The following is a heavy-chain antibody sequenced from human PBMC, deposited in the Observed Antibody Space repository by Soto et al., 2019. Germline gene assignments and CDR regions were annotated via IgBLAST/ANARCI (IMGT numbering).Heavy chain of an antibody. CDR2: IYYSGST. CDR3: ARQVAIFGVVIISRFWFDP. D-gene: IGHD3-3*01. CDR1: GGSISSSSYY. J-gene: IGHJ5*02. V-gene: IGHV4-39*01. Sequence: SETLSLTCTVSGGSISSSSYYWGWIRQPPGKGLEWIGSIYYSGSTYYNPSLKSRVTISVDTSKNQFSLKLSSVTAADTAVYYCARQVAIFGVVIISRFWFDPWGQGTLVT.